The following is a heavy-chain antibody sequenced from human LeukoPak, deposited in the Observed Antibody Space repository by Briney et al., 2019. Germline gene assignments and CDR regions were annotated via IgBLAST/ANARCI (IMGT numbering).Heavy chain of an antibody. CDR3: AKEVLYYDSSGYCVTDLFDY. D-gene: IGHD3-22*01. CDR1: GFTVSSNY. J-gene: IGHJ4*02. Sequence: GGSLRLSCAASGFTVSSNYMSWVRQAPGKGLEWVSVIYSGGSTYYADSVKGRFTISRDNSKNTLYLQMNSLRAEDTAVYYCAKEVLYYDSSGYCVTDLFDYWGQGTLVTVSS. CDR2: IYSGGST. V-gene: IGHV3-53*01.